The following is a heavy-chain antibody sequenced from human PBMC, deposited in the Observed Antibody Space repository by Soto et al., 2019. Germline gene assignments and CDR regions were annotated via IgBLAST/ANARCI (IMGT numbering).Heavy chain of an antibody. Sequence: QVQLQESGPGLVKPSGTLSLTCAVSSGSISSSNWWSWVRQPPGKGLEWIGEIYHSGSTNYNPSLKSRVTISVDKSKNQFSLKLSSVTAADTAVYYCARYLMDYDILTGYYKSAFDIWGQGTMVTVSS. J-gene: IGHJ3*02. CDR1: SGSISSSNW. V-gene: IGHV4-4*02. CDR2: IYHSGST. CDR3: ARYLMDYDILTGYYKSAFDI. D-gene: IGHD3-9*01.